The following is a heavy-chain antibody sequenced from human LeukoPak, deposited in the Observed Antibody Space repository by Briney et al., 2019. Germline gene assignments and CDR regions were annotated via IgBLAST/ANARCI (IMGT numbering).Heavy chain of an antibody. J-gene: IGHJ5*02. V-gene: IGHV4-59*11. CDR1: GGFISSHY. D-gene: IGHD3-3*01. Sequence: ASETLSLTCTVSGGFISSHYWSWIRQPPGKGREWIGYIYYSGSTNYNPSLKSRVTMSVDMSKNHFSLKLSSVTAADPAVYYCARGVYDFWSGYPHNWFDPWGQGTLVTVSS. CDR2: IYYSGST. CDR3: ARGVYDFWSGYPHNWFDP.